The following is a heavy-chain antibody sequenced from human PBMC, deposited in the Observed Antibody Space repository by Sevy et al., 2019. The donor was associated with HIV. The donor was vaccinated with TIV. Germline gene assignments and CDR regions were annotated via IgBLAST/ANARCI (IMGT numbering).Heavy chain of an antibody. D-gene: IGHD2-8*02. J-gene: IGHJ6*02. CDR2: VSSSSTYI. CDR3: ARDLCTGGVCPRWGYYYYGMDV. CDR1: GFMFSTYS. V-gene: IGHV3-21*01. Sequence: GGCLRLSCAASGFMFSTYSMNWVRQAPGKGLEWVSSVSSSSTYIYYADSVKGRFTISRDNAKNSLYLQMNSLRAEDTAVYYCARDLCTGGVCPRWGYYYYGMDVWGQGTTVTVSS.